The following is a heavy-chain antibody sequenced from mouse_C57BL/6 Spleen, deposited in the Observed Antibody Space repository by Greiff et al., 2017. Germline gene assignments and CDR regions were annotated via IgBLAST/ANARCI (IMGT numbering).Heavy chain of an antibody. J-gene: IGHJ4*01. V-gene: IGHV5-6*02. CDR2: ISSGGSYT. CDR1: GFTFSSYG. Sequence: DVMLVESGGDLVKPGGSLKLSCAASGFTFSSYGMSWVRQTPDKRLEWVATISSGGSYTYYPDSVKGRFNISRDNAKNTLYPQMSSLKSEDTAMYYCARMDYWGQGTSVTVSS. CDR3: ARMDY.